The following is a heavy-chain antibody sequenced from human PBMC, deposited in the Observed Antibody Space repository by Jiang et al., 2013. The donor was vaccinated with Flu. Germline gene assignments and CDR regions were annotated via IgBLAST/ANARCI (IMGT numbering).Heavy chain of an antibody. D-gene: IGHD5-18*01. J-gene: IGHJ4*02. Sequence: ASGYTFTSYAMHWVRQAPGQRLEWMGWINAGNGNTKYSQKFQGRVTITRDTSASTAYMELSSLRSEDTAVYYCARGGGGYSYGRASPIDYWGQGTLVTVSS. V-gene: IGHV1-3*01. CDR1: GYTFTSYA. CDR2: INAGNGNT. CDR3: ARGGGGYSYGRASPIDY.